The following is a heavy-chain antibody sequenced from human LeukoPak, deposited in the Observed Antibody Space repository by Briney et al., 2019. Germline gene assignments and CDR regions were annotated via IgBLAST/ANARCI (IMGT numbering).Heavy chain of an antibody. J-gene: IGHJ4*02. CDR1: GGSISSGDYY. V-gene: IGHV4-30-4*01. D-gene: IGHD6-13*01. CDR3: ASGGIAAAGVDY. CDR2: IYYSGST. Sequence: KTSETLSLTCTVSGGSISSGDYYWSWIRQPPGKGLEWIGYIYYSGSTYYNPSLKSRVTISVDTSKNQFSLKLSSVTAADTAVYYCASGGIAAAGVDYWGQGTLVTVSS.